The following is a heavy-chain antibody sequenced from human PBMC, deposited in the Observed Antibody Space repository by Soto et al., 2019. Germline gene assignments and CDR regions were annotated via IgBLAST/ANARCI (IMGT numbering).Heavy chain of an antibody. Sequence: QVQLVQSGAEVKKPGSSVKVSCKASGGTFSSYTISWVRQAPGQGLEWMGRIIPILGIANYAQKFQGRVTITAYKSTSTAYMELSSLRSEDTAVYHCARGRSAAPRGWNWVDPWGQGTLVTVSS. CDR1: GGTFSSYT. V-gene: IGHV1-69*02. CDR2: IIPILGIA. J-gene: IGHJ5*02. CDR3: ARGRSAAPRGWNWVDP. D-gene: IGHD6-13*01.